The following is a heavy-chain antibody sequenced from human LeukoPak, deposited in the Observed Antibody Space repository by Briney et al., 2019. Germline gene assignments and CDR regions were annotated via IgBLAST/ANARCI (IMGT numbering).Heavy chain of an antibody. V-gene: IGHV1-69*06. CDR1: GYTFTSYG. Sequence: SVKVSCKASGYTFTSYGISWVRQAPGQGLEWMGGIIPLFGTANYAQKFQGRVTITADKSTSTAYMELNSLRCEDTAVYYCARVRGAADGELFYYFDYWGQGTLVTVSS. CDR2: IIPLFGTA. J-gene: IGHJ4*02. D-gene: IGHD3-10*01. CDR3: ARVRGAADGELFYYFDY.